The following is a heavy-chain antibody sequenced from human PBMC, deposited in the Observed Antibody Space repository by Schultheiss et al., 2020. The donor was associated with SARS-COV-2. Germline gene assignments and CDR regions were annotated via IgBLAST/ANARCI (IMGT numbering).Heavy chain of an antibody. V-gene: IGHV4-34*01. Sequence: SETLSLTCAVYGGSFRNYSWSSIRQSPGKGLEWIGEINHSGSTNYNPSLKSRVTISVDTSKNQFSLKLSSVTAADTAVYYCVRDIPFYYDSSAYHPPFDFWGQGTLVTVSS. CDR3: VRDIPFYYDSSAYHPPFDF. J-gene: IGHJ4*02. D-gene: IGHD3-22*01. CDR2: INHSGST. CDR1: GGSFRNYS.